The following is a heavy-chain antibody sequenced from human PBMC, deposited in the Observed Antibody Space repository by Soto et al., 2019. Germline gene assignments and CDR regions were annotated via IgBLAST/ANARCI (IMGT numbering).Heavy chain of an antibody. CDR2: VYYTGST. CDR1: GGSISGSY. V-gene: IGHV4-59*01. D-gene: IGHD6-19*01. CDR3: ARSVAVPGAHIDY. Sequence: SETLSLTCIVSGGSISGSYWSWIRQSPGKGLEWLGYVYYTGSTNYSPSLRSRVSISVDTSKNEFSLRLSSVTAADTAVYFCARSVAVPGAHIDYWGQGTQVTSPQ. J-gene: IGHJ4*02.